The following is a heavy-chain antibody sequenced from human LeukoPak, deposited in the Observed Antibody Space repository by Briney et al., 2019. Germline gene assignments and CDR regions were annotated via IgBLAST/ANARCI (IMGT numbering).Heavy chain of an antibody. CDR1: GYSFTSYW. CDR2: IYPGDSDT. V-gene: IGHV5-51*01. Sequence: GESLKISCKGSGYSFTSYWIGWVRQMPGKGLEWMGIIYPGDSDTRYSPSFQGQVTISADKSISTASLQWSSLKASDTAMYYCARRRHPRRVVDATLWFDPWGQGTLVTVSS. CDR3: ARRRHPRRVVDATLWFDP. J-gene: IGHJ5*02. D-gene: IGHD2-15*01.